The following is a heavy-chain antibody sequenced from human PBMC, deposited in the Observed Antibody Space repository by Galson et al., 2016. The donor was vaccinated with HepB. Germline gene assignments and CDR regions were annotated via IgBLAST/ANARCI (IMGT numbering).Heavy chain of an antibody. J-gene: IGHJ4*02. Sequence: SLRLSCAASGFTFKSAWMNWVRQTPGKGLEWVGRIKPIAEGGTTDYAAPVKRRFTIARDDSENTVYLQMNSLKTEDSAVYCCTPWRGATVRKVGPRSDYWGQGTLVTVSS. D-gene: IGHD3-10*01. CDR3: TPWRGATVRKVGPRSDY. CDR2: IKPIAEGGTT. CDR1: GFTFKSAW. V-gene: IGHV3-15*07.